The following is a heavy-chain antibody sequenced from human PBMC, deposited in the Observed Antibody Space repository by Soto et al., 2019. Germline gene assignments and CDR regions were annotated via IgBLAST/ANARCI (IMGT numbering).Heavy chain of an antibody. CDR2: ISAYNGNT. J-gene: IGHJ6*02. CDR1: GYTFTSYG. CDR3: ARFSGGSYNTYYFYYGMDV. D-gene: IGHD2-15*01. Sequence: ASVKVSCKASGYTFTSYGISWVRQAPGQGLDWMGWISAYNGNTKYAQDLQGRVTMTTDTSTSTAYMELRSLRSDDTAVYYWARFSGGSYNTYYFYYGMDVWGQGTTVTVSS. V-gene: IGHV1-18*01.